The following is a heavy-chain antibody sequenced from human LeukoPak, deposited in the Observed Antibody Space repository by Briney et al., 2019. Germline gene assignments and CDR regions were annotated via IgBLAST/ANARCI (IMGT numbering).Heavy chain of an antibody. D-gene: IGHD3-3*01. J-gene: IGHJ5*02. Sequence: SETLSLTCAVYGWSFSGYYWSWIRQPPGKGLEWIGEINHSGSTNYNPSLKSRVTISVDTSKNQFSLKLSSVTAADTAVYYCARGTYYDFWSGYYLPVTNWFDPWGQGTLVTVSS. V-gene: IGHV4-34*01. CDR1: GWSFSGYY. CDR2: INHSGST. CDR3: ARGTYYDFWSGYYLPVTNWFDP.